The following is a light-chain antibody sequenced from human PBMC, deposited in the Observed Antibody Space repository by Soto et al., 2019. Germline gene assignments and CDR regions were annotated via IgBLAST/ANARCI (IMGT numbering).Light chain of an antibody. Sequence: QSALTQPPSASGTPGQRVTISCSGSSSNIGSNTVNWYQQLPGTAPKLLIYSSNQRPSGVPDRFSGSKSGTSASLAISGLQSKDEADYYCAAWDDSLNGHWVFGGGTKVTVL. CDR1: SSNIGSNT. CDR3: AAWDDSLNGHWV. J-gene: IGLJ3*02. V-gene: IGLV1-44*01. CDR2: SSN.